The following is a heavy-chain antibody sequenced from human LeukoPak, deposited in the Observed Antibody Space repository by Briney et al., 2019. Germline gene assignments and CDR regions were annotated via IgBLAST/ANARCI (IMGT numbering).Heavy chain of an antibody. CDR1: GFTFSSYS. CDR2: ISSSSSYI. J-gene: IGHJ4*02. V-gene: IGHV3-21*04. D-gene: IGHD4-17*01. Sequence: GGSLRLSCAASGFTFSSYSMNWVRQAPGKGLEWVSSISSSSSYIYYADSVKGRFTISRDNGKNSLYLQMNSLRAEDTAVYYCARSIKTKVRRFSFPFDYWGQGTLVTVSS. CDR3: ARSIKTKVRRFSFPFDY.